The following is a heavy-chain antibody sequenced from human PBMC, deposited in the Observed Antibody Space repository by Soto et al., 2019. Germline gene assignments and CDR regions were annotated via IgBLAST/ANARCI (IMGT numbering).Heavy chain of an antibody. CDR3: AKDISGKQWIYYFDY. J-gene: IGHJ4*02. D-gene: IGHD5-12*01. CDR1: GFSFSSYA. Sequence: EVQLLESGGGLVQPGGSLRLSCAASGFSFSSYAMSWVRQAPGKGLEWVSGISGSGATTHYADSVKGRFTIARDNSRNTLYLQMDSLRAEDAAVYYCAKDISGKQWIYYFDYWGQGTLVTVSS. V-gene: IGHV3-23*01. CDR2: ISGSGATT.